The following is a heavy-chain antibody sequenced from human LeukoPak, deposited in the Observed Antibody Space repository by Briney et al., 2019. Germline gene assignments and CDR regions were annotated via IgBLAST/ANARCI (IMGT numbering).Heavy chain of an antibody. J-gene: IGHJ4*02. CDR2: IYSSGSA. CDR3: ARVVRTSGYYSNPKSGSFDF. CDR1: GGSISSSRHY. V-gene: IGHV4-39*01. Sequence: PSETLSLTCDVSGGSISSSRHYWGWIRQPPGKGLEWIGTIYSSGSAYYNPSLRARVTISVDTSKNQFSLQLDSVTAADTAVYYCARVVRTSGYYSNPKSGSFDFWGQGTLVTVSS. D-gene: IGHD3-3*01.